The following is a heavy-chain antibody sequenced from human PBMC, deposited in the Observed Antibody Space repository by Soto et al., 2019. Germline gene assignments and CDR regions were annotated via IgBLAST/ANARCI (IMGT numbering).Heavy chain of an antibody. Sequence: SVKVSCKASGGTFSSYAISWVRQAPGQGLEWMGGIIPVFPSVYYAPRFQGRLTITADGSTDTVYMMLTSLKSEDTAVYYCAREMPSTAAAYFYYGLNVWGQGTSVTVSS. CDR3: AREMPSTAAAYFYYGLNV. CDR2: IIPVFPSV. CDR1: GGTFSSYA. V-gene: IGHV1-69*13. D-gene: IGHD6-13*01. J-gene: IGHJ6*02.